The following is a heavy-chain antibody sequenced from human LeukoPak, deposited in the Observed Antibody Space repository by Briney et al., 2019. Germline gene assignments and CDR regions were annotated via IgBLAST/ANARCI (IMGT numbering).Heavy chain of an antibody. CDR3: ARALGSGSYSGYDAFDI. D-gene: IGHD1-26*01. Sequence: ASVKVSCKASGYTFTSYGISWVRQAPGQGLEWMGWISAYNGNTNYAQKLQGRVTMTTDTSTSTAYMELSSLRSEDTAVYYCARALGSGSYSGYDAFDIWGQGTMVTVSS. CDR1: GYTFTSYG. CDR2: ISAYNGNT. J-gene: IGHJ3*02. V-gene: IGHV1-18*04.